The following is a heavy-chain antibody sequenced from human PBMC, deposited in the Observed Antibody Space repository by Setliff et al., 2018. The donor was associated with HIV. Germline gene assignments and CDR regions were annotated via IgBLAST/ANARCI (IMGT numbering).Heavy chain of an antibody. Sequence: GASVKVSCKVSGYTLSGLTMHWVRQAPGKGLEWMGRFDPEDGDTLYAQRLQGRVIMTEDSSTDTAYMELSSLTSDDTAVYYCATAKEHWLSEGGFDYWGQGTLVTVSS. CDR1: GYTLSGLT. J-gene: IGHJ4*02. CDR3: ATAKEHWLSEGGFDY. D-gene: IGHD6-19*01. V-gene: IGHV1-24*01. CDR2: FDPEDGDT.